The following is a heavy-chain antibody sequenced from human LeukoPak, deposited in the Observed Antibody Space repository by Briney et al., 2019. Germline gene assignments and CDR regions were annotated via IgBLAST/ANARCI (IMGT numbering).Heavy chain of an antibody. J-gene: IGHJ5*02. Sequence: KISCKGSGYSFTSYWISWVRQAPGQGLEWMGGIIPIFGTANYAQKFQGRVTITADESTSTAYMELSSLRSEDTAVYYCARDNGAYCSGGSCYRAEYNWFDPWGQGTLVTVSS. CDR1: GYSFTSYW. CDR2: IIPIFGTA. V-gene: IGHV1-69*01. D-gene: IGHD2-15*01. CDR3: ARDNGAYCSGGSCYRAEYNWFDP.